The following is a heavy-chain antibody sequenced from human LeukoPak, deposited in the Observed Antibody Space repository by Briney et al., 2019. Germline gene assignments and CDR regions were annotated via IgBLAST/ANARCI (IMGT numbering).Heavy chain of an antibody. CDR2: IYYSGST. J-gene: IGHJ4*02. D-gene: IGHD6-13*01. CDR3: ARQEGSSPGADY. CDR1: GGSISSSSYY. V-gene: IGHV4-39*01. Sequence: ASETLSLTCTVPGGSISSSSYYWGWIRQPPGKGLEWIGSIYYSGSTYYNPSLKSRVTISVDTSKNQFSLKLSSVTAADTAVYYCARQEGSSPGADYWGQGTLVTVSS.